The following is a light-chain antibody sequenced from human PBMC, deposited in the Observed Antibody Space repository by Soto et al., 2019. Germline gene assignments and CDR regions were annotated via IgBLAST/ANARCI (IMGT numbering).Light chain of an antibody. V-gene: IGKV4-1*01. Sequence: DIVMTQSPDSLAVSLGERATINCKSSQRVLYSSNNQNYLAWYQQKPGQPPKLLIYWASTRESGVPDRFSGSGSGTDFTLTISSLQAEDVAVYYCQQYYSTHRTFGQGTKVDI. CDR3: QQYYSTHRT. CDR2: WAS. J-gene: IGKJ1*01. CDR1: QRVLYSSNNQNY.